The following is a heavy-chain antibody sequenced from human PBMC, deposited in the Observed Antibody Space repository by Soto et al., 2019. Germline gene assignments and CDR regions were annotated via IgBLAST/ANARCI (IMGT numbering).Heavy chain of an antibody. J-gene: IGHJ4*02. CDR3: AREPPPAVTGLLDY. Sequence: QVQLVESGGGVVQPGRSLRLSCAASGFTFTDYAMHWVRQAPGKGLEWVAFISYDGSNKYFADSVKGRFTISRENSKNTVYLPMTSPRAEDTAVFYCAREPPPAVTGLLDYWGQGTLVTVCS. CDR2: ISYDGSNK. CDR1: GFTFTDYA. D-gene: IGHD6-19*01. V-gene: IGHV3-30-3*01.